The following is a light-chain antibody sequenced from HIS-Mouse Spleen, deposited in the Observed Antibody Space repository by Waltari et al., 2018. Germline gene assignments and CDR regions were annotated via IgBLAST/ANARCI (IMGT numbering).Light chain of an antibody. Sequence: EIERTQATGSLSLSPGERATLSCRASQSVSSSYLAWYQQKPGQAPRLLIYGASSRATLLPSRFSGSGSGTDFTLTISRLSPSSFPVSSFPPSSLSPPLSTFGQGTKLEI. CDR3: PPSSLSPPLST. J-gene: IGKJ2*01. V-gene: IGKV3-20*01. CDR2: GAS. CDR1: QSVSSSY.